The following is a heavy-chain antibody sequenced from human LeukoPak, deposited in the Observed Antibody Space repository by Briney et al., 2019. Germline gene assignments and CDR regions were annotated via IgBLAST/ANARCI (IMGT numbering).Heavy chain of an antibody. V-gene: IGHV3-33*01. CDR3: ARDGRISYYDSSGPFDY. CDR1: GFTFSSYG. J-gene: IGHJ4*02. Sequence: GGSLRLSCAASGFTFSSYGMHWVRQAPGKGLEWVAVIWYDGGNKYYADSVKGRFTISRDNSKNTLYLQMNSLRAEDTAVYYCARDGRISYYDSSGPFDYWGEGTLVTVSS. D-gene: IGHD3-22*01. CDR2: IWYDGGNK.